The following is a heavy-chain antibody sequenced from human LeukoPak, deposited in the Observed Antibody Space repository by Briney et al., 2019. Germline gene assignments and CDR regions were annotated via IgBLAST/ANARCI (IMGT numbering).Heavy chain of an antibody. CDR3: ARDRPDRGYSYGRDFDY. D-gene: IGHD5-18*01. Sequence: GGSLRLSCAASGFSFSSYEMNWVRQAPGKGLQWISYISRGADEIYYADSVKGRFTVSRDNAKNSLYLQMNSLRAEDTAVYYCARDRPDRGYSYGRDFDYWGQGTLVTVSS. CDR1: GFSFSSYE. J-gene: IGHJ4*02. CDR2: ISRGADEI. V-gene: IGHV3-48*03.